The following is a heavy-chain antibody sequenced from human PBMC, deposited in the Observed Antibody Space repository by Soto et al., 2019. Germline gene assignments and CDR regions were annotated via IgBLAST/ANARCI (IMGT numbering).Heavy chain of an antibody. D-gene: IGHD3-10*01. Sequence: GGSLRLSCAASGFTFSSYEMNWVRQAPGKGLEWVSYISSSGSTIYYADSVKGRFTISRDNAKNSLYLQMNSLGAEDTAVYYCAKATIGGSKSYGMDVWGQGTTVTVSS. CDR3: AKATIGGSKSYGMDV. J-gene: IGHJ6*02. V-gene: IGHV3-48*03. CDR1: GFTFSSYE. CDR2: ISSSGSTI.